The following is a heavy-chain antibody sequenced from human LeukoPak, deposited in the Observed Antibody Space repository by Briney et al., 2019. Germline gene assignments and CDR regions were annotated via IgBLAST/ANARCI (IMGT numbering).Heavy chain of an antibody. CDR3: AKDNSVGAEDQPDY. CDR1: GFTFDDYA. V-gene: IGHV3-43*02. J-gene: IGHJ4*02. CDR2: VSGDGGST. Sequence: PGGSLRLSCAASGFTFDDYAMHWVRQAPGKGLEWVSLVSGDGGSTYYADSVKGRFTISRDNSKNSLYLQMNSLGTEDTALYYCAKDNSVGAEDQPDYWGQGTLVTVSS. D-gene: IGHD1-26*01.